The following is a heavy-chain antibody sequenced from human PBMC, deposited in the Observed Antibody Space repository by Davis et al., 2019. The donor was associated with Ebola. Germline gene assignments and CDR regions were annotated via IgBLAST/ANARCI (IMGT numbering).Heavy chain of an antibody. CDR3: ARFLGVVISNAFDI. Sequence: MPSETLSLTCTVSGGSISSYYWSWIRQPPGKGLEWIGYIYYSGSTNYNPSLKSRVTISVDTSKNQFSLKLSSVTAADTAVYYCARFLGVVISNAFDIWGQGTIVTVSS. D-gene: IGHD3-3*01. CDR2: IYYSGST. V-gene: IGHV4-59*08. CDR1: GGSISSYY. J-gene: IGHJ3*02.